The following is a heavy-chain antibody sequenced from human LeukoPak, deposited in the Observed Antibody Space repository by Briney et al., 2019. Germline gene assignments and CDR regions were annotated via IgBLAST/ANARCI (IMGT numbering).Heavy chain of an antibody. D-gene: IGHD3-16*02. CDR2: INPNSGGS. CDR3: AREDYVWGSYRNDAFDI. J-gene: IGHJ3*02. Sequence: ASVKVSCKASGYTFTGNYMHWVRQVPGQGLEWMGRINPNSGGSNSAQKFQGWVTMTRDTSISTAYMELSRLRSDDTAVYYCAREDYVWGSYRNDAFDIWGQGTMVTVSS. CDR1: GYTFTGNY. V-gene: IGHV1-2*04.